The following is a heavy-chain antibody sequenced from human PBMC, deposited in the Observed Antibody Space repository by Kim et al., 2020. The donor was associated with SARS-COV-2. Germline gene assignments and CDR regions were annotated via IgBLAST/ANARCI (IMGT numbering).Heavy chain of an antibody. V-gene: IGHV1-18*04. CDR2: ISTSSGRT. D-gene: IGHD4-4*01. CDR1: GYTFATYD. J-gene: IGHJ4*02. Sequence: ASVKVSCKASGYTFATYDISWVRQAPGQGLEWMGWISTSSGRTKYAQKFQGRVTMTTDTSTRTAYMDLRSLRSDDTAVYYCARDTGITADFDYWGQGTLVSVSS. CDR3: ARDTGITADFDY.